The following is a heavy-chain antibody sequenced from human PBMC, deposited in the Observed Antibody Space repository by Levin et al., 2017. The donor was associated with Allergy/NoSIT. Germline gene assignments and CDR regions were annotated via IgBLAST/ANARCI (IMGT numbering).Heavy chain of an antibody. D-gene: IGHD6-19*01. V-gene: IGHV2-70*11. CDR3: ARMRSSGWYPDY. Sequence: LRLSCTFSGFSLSTSGMCVSWIRQPPGKALEWLARIDWDDDKNYSTSLKTRLTISKDTSKNQVVLTMTNMDPVDTATYYCARMRSSGWYPDYWGQGTLVTVSS. CDR2: IDWDDDK. J-gene: IGHJ4*02. CDR1: GFSLSTSGMC.